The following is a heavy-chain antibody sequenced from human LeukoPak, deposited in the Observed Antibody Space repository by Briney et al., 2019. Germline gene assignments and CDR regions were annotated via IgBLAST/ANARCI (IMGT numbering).Heavy chain of an antibody. J-gene: IGHJ4*02. D-gene: IGHD3-10*01. V-gene: IGHV3-30*18. CDR3: AKEKLSGSGSYPVDY. Sequence: GGSLRLSCAASGFTFSSYGMHWVRQAPGKGLEWVAVISYDGSNKYYADSVKGRFTISRDNSKNTLYLQMNSLRAEDTAVYYCAKEKLSGSGSYPVDYWGQGTLVTVSS. CDR2: ISYDGSNK. CDR1: GFTFSSYG.